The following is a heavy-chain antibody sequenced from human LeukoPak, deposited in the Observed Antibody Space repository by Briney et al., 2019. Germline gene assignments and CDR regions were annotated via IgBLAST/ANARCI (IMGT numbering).Heavy chain of an antibody. CDR2: ISAYNGNT. CDR3: ARYSNFLRYYYYMDV. V-gene: IGHV1-18*01. Sequence: ASVKVSCKASGYTFTSYGISWVRQAPGQGLEWMGWISAYNGNTNYAQKLQGRVTMTTDTSTSTAYVELRSLRSDDTAVYYCARYSNFLRYYYYMDVWGKGTTVTVSS. J-gene: IGHJ6*03. CDR1: GYTFTSYG. D-gene: IGHD4-11*01.